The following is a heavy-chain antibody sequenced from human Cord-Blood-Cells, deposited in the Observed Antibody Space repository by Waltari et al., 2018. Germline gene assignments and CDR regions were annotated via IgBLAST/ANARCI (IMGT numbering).Heavy chain of an antibody. CDR3: ARGAAAGNFDY. CDR2: INHSGST. V-gene: IGHV4-34*01. D-gene: IGHD6-13*01. CDR1: GGSFSGYY. J-gene: IGHJ4*02. Sequence: QVQLQQWGAGLLKPSETLSLTCAVYGGSFSGYYWSWIRQPPGKGLEWIGEINHSGSTNYNPSLKSRVTISVDTSKNQCSLKLSSVTAADTAVYYCARGAAAGNFDYWGQGTLVTVSS.